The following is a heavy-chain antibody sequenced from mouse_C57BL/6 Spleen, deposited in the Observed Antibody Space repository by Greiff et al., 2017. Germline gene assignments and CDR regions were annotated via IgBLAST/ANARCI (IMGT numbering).Heavy chain of an antibody. J-gene: IGHJ4*01. CDR2: ISSGSSTI. CDR1: GFTFSDYG. Sequence: EVKLVESGGGLVKPGGSLKLSCAASGFTFSDYGMHWVRQAPEKGLEWVAYISSGSSTIYYADTVKGRFTISRDNAKNTLFLQMTRLRSEDTAMYYCARGGGYYAMDYWGQGTSVTVSS. CDR3: ARGGGYYAMDY. V-gene: IGHV5-17*01. D-gene: IGHD1-1*02.